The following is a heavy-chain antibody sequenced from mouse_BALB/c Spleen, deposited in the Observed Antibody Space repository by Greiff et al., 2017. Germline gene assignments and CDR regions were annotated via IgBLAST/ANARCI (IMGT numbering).Heavy chain of an antibody. CDR3: TRGELREAMDY. Sequence: EVKLMESGGGLVKPGGSLKLSCAASGFTFSSYTMSWVRQTPEKRLEWVATISSGGSYTDYPDSVKGRFTISRDNAKNTLYLQMSSLKSEDTAMYYCTRGELREAMDYWGQGTSVTVSS. J-gene: IGHJ4*01. CDR1: GFTFSSYT. CDR2: ISSGGSYT. V-gene: IGHV5-6-4*01. D-gene: IGHD1-1*01.